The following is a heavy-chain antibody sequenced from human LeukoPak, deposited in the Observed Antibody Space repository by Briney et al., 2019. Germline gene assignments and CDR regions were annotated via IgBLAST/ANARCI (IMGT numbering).Heavy chain of an antibody. CDR1: GGSLSGGFT. CDR3: ARGDYGGLGA. J-gene: IGHJ5*02. V-gene: IGHV4-30-2*01. CDR2: IYHSGST. Sequence: SETLSLTCAVSGGSLSGGFTWSWIRQPLGKGLEGNGVIYHSGSTYYNPSLKSRVTISIDTSKNQVSLNLTSVAAADTAMYFCARGDYGGLGAWGQGILVTVSS. D-gene: IGHD4-23*01.